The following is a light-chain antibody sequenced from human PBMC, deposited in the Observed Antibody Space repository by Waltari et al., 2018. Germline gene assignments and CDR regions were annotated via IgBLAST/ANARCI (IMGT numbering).Light chain of an antibody. Sequence: QSALTQPASVSGSPGQSITISCAGTSSDVGAYNDVAWYQQHSGKSPKLIISDVNNRPSGVFTRFSGSKSGNTASLIISGLQADDEADYYCSSYTTTSTYVFGTGTTVSVL. CDR2: DVN. CDR1: SSDVGAYND. V-gene: IGLV2-14*03. J-gene: IGLJ1*01. CDR3: SSYTTTSTYV.